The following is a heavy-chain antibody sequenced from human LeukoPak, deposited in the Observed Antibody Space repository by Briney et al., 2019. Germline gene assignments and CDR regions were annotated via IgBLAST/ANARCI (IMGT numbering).Heavy chain of an antibody. J-gene: IGHJ4*02. CDR1: GFTFSSYG. V-gene: IGHV3-30*03. Sequence: GGSLRLSCTASGFTFSSYGMHWVRQAPGKGLEWVAVISYDGSNKYYADSVKGRFTISRDNSKNTLYLQMNSLRAEDTAVYYCARDQATYDILTGPLDYWGQGTLVTVSS. D-gene: IGHD3-9*01. CDR2: ISYDGSNK. CDR3: ARDQATYDILTGPLDY.